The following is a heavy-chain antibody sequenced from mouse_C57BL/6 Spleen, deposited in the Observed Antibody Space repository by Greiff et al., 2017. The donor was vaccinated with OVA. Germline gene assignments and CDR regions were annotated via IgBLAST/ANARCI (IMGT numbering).Heavy chain of an antibody. D-gene: IGHD2-4*01. Sequence: VQLQQPGAELVMPGASVKLSCKASGYTFTSYWMHWVKQRPGQGLEWIGEIDPSDSYTNYNQKFKGKSTLTVDKSSSTAYMQLSSLTSKDSAVYYCARKGPPYYDYAYWYFDVWGTGTTVTVSS. CDR1: GYTFTSYW. V-gene: IGHV1-69*01. CDR2: IDPSDSYT. J-gene: IGHJ1*03. CDR3: ARKGPPYYDYAYWYFDV.